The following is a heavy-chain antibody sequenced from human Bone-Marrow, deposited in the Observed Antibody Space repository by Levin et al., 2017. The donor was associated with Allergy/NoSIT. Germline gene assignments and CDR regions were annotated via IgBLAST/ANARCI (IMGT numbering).Heavy chain of an antibody. CDR3: AREMTSGLFDT. D-gene: IGHD2-2*01. V-gene: IGHV4-4*07. Sequence: SETLSLTCTVSGGSMTSMTSYYWSWIRQPAGKGLEWIGRIYPNGNTNYNPSLQSRLTMSIDMSQNQFSVCLTSVTAADTAVYYCAREMTSGLFDTWGQGTLVTVSS. CDR2: IYPNGNT. CDR1: GGSMTSMTSYY. J-gene: IGHJ5*02.